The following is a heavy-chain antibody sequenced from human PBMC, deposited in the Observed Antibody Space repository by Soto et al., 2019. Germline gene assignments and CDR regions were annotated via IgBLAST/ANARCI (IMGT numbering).Heavy chain of an antibody. J-gene: IGHJ4*02. Sequence: SETLSLTCTVSGGSISSSSYYWGWIRQPPGKGLEWIGSIYYSGSTYYNPSLKSRVTISVDTSKNQFSLKLSSVTAADTAVYYCARDSSGWNYYFDYWGQGTLVTVSS. CDR1: GGSISSSSYY. D-gene: IGHD6-19*01. CDR2: IYYSGST. V-gene: IGHV4-39*01. CDR3: ARDSSGWNYYFDY.